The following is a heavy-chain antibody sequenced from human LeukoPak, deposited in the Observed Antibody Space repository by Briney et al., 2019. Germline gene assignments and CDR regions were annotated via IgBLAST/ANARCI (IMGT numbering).Heavy chain of an antibody. CDR3: ARDFPDGSGRYSLVANSIRGYYYYGMDV. D-gene: IGHD6-19*01. CDR1: GFTFSSYA. J-gene: IGHJ6*02. Sequence: GGSLRLSCAASGFTFSSYAMHWVRQAPGKGLEWVAVISYDGSNKYYADSVKGRFTISRDNSKNTLYLQMNSLRAEDTAVYYCARDFPDGSGRYSLVANSIRGYYYYGMDVWGQGTTVTVSS. V-gene: IGHV3-30-3*01. CDR2: ISYDGSNK.